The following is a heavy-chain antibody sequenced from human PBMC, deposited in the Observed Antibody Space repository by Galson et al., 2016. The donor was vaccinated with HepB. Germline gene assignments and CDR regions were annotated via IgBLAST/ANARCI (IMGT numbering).Heavy chain of an antibody. Sequence: SLRLSCAASGFTFSSYAIHWVRQAPGKGLEWVAVISYDGINKYYADSVKGRFTISRDNSKNTLYLQMNSLRTEDTAVYYCARDRSSGSYWEVYSDYWGQGTLVTVSS. CDR2: ISYDGINK. D-gene: IGHD1-26*01. CDR1: GFTFSSYA. V-gene: IGHV3-30-3*01. J-gene: IGHJ4*02. CDR3: ARDRSSGSYWEVYSDY.